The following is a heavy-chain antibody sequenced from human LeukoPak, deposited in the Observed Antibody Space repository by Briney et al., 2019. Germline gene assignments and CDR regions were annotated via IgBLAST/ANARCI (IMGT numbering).Heavy chain of an antibody. CDR2: MYYSGST. CDR3: ASQLGYFDY. V-gene: IGHV4-59*08. J-gene: IGHJ4*02. Sequence: KPSETLSLTCTVSGGSISSYHWTWIRQPPGKGLEWIGFMYYSGSTNYNPSLKSRVTISVDTSKNQFSLKLSSVTAADTAVYYCASQLGYFDYWGQGTLVTVSS. D-gene: IGHD6-13*01. CDR1: GGSISSYH.